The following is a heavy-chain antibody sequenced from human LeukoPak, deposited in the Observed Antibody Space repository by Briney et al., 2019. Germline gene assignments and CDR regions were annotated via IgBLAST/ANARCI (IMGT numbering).Heavy chain of an antibody. CDR2: INHSGST. Sequence: PSETLSLTCAVYGGSFSGYYWSWIRQPPGKGLEWIGEINHSGSTNYNPSLKSRVTISVDTSKNQFSLKLSSVTAADTAVYYCARKRGYSGPRSDYWGQGTLVTVSS. J-gene: IGHJ4*02. CDR1: GGSFSGYY. CDR3: ARKRGYSGPRSDY. V-gene: IGHV4-34*01. D-gene: IGHD5-12*01.